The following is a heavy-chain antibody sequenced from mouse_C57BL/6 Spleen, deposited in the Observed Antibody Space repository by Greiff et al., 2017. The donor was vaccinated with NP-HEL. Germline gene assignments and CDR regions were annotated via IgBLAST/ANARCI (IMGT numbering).Heavy chain of an antibody. D-gene: IGHD1-1*01. Sequence: VQLQQSGPELVKPGASVKISCKASGYAFSSSWMNWVKQRPGKGLEWIGRIYPGDGDTNYNGKFKGKATLTADKSSSTAYMQLSSLTSEDSAVYFCAVNYYGSSLYYAMDYWGQGTSVTVSS. CDR3: AVNYYGSSLYYAMDY. CDR2: IYPGDGDT. CDR1: GYAFSSSW. J-gene: IGHJ4*01. V-gene: IGHV1-82*01.